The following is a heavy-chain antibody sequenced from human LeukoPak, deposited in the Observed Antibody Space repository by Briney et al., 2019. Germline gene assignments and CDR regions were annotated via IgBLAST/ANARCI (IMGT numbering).Heavy chain of an antibody. CDR2: ISAYNGNT. CDR3: PRDLGYNYDSSGYSDAFVI. CDR1: GYTFTSYG. D-gene: IGHD3-22*01. J-gene: IGHJ3*02. Sequence: GASVKVSCKASGYTFTSYGISWVRQAPGQGLEWMGWISAYNGNTNYAQKLQGRVTMTTDTYTSTAYMELRSLRSDDTAVYYCPRDLGYNYDSSGYSDAFVIWGQGTMGTASP. V-gene: IGHV1-18*01.